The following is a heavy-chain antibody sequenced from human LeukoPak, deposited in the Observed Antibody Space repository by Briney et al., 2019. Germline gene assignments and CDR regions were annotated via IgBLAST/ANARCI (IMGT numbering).Heavy chain of an antibody. V-gene: IGHV3-21*06. J-gene: IGHJ4*02. Sequence: PGGSLRLSCVASGFTLSSYAVSWVRQAPGKGLQWVSSLGISGGYMFYADSVKGRFIISRDNAKDSLYLQMNSLRVEDTAVYYCLRGDRRDYWGQGTLVTVSS. CDR1: GFTLSSYA. CDR2: LGISGGYM. CDR3: LRGDRRDY.